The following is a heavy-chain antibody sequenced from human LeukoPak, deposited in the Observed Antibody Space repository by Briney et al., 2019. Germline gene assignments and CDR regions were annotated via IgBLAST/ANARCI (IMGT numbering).Heavy chain of an antibody. Sequence: PSETLSLTCTVSGGSISSYYWSWIRQPPGKGLEWIGYIYYSGSTNYNPSLKSRVTISVDTSKNQFSLKLSSVTAADTAVYYCAREIGPIQLHLWGSAFDYWGQGTLVTVSS. CDR1: GGSISSYY. CDR3: AREIGPIQLHLWGSAFDY. CDR2: IYYSGST. D-gene: IGHD5-24*01. V-gene: IGHV4-59*01. J-gene: IGHJ4*02.